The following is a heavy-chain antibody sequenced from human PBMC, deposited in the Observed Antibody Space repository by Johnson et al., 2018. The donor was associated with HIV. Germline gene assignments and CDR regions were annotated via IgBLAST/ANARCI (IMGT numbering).Heavy chain of an antibody. D-gene: IGHD3-22*01. CDR2: ITTNGDST. V-gene: IGHV3-64*01. Sequence: GGSLRLSCAASGFTFSTYVMHWVRQAPGKGLEYVSTITTNGDSTYYASSVRGRFTISRDNSENTLYLQMGSLRADDTAVYFCARDWYDMSDSRNDGFDIWGQGTWVTVSS. J-gene: IGHJ3*02. CDR3: ARDWYDMSDSRNDGFDI. CDR1: GFTFSTYV.